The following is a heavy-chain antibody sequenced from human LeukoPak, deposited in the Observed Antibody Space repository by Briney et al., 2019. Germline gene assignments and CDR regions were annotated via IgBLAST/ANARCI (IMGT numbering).Heavy chain of an antibody. J-gene: IGHJ3*02. Sequence: GRSLRLSCAASGFTFSSYAMHWVRQAPGKGLEWVAVISYDGSNKYYADSVKGRFTISRDNSKNTLYPQMNSLRAEDTAVYYCARVDVDTGAFDIWGQGTMVTVSS. CDR1: GFTFSSYA. CDR3: ARVDVDTGAFDI. D-gene: IGHD5-18*01. CDR2: ISYDGSNK. V-gene: IGHV3-30*04.